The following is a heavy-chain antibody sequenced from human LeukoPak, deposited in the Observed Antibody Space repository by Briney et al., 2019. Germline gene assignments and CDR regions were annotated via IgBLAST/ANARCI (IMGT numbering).Heavy chain of an antibody. CDR3: ASHYRDYHSLDY. J-gene: IGHJ4*02. CDR2: IYPGDSDT. Sequence: GESLTISCKGSGYRFTSYWIGWVRQMPGKGLEWIGIIYPGDSDTRYSPSFQGQVTFSADKSISTAYLQWSSLKASDTAMYYCASHYRDYHSLDYWGQGTLVTVSS. V-gene: IGHV5-51*01. CDR1: GYRFTSYW. D-gene: IGHD4-17*01.